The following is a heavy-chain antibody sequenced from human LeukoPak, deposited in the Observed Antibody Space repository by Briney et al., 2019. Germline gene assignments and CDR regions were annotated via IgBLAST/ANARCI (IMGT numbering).Heavy chain of an antibody. J-gene: IGHJ4*02. CDR1: GFTFSSYS. CDR3: ARHRLLWFGELLSYFDY. V-gene: IGHV3-21*01. D-gene: IGHD3-10*01. CDR2: ISSSSSYI. Sequence: AGGSLRLSCAASGFTFSSYSMNWVRQAPGKGLEWVSSISSSSSYIYYADSVKGRFTISRDNAKNSLYLQMNSLRAEDTAVYYCARHRLLWFGELLSYFDYWGQGTLVTVSS.